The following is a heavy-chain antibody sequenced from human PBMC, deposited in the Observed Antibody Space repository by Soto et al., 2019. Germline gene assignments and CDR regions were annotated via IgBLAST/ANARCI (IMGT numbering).Heavy chain of an antibody. CDR3: ARVSLMATIEEYFQH. CDR2: IYYSGST. D-gene: IGHD5-12*01. J-gene: IGHJ1*01. CDR1: GGPISSGGYY. V-gene: IGHV4-31*03. Sequence: QVQLQESGPGLVKPSQTLSLTCTVSGGPISSGGYYWSWIRQHPGKGLEWIGYIYYSGSTYYNPSLKSRVTISVDTSKNQFSLKLSSVTAADTAVYYCARVSLMATIEEYFQHWGQGTLVTVSS.